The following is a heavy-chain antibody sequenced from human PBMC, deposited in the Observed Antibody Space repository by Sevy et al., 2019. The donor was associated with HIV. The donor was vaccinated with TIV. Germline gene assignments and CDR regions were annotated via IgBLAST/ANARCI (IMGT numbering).Heavy chain of an antibody. V-gene: IGHV1-69*13. D-gene: IGHD2-2*01. CDR3: AFGGGYQLLANYYFAMDV. J-gene: IGHJ6*02. Sequence: ASVKVSCKASGGTFSSYSISWVRQAPGQGLEWMGGITRIFGTSNYAQKFQGRVTITAAESTSTAYMELSRLRSEDTAVYYCAFGGGYQLLANYYFAMDVWGQGTTVTVSS. CDR2: ITRIFGTS. CDR1: GGTFSSYS.